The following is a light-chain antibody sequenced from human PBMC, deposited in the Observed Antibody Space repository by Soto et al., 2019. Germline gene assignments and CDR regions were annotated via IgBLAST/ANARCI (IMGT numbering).Light chain of an antibody. CDR1: QGIGDT. V-gene: IGKV3-15*01. J-gene: IGKJ5*01. Sequence: TLSGWPAYPSTISCRASQGIGDTLAWYQHKPGQSPRLLIYDVSIRATGVPARFSGTGSETDFTLTLSAPQSEDSAVHLCQQYNHWPFSFGQGTGLEIK. CDR3: QQYNHWPFS. CDR2: DVS.